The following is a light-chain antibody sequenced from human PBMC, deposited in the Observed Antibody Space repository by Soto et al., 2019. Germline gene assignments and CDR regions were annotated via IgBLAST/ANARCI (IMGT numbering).Light chain of an antibody. CDR2: WAS. CDR1: QTVLYNSNNKNY. Sequence: DIVMTQSPDSLAVSLGERATIDCKSSQTVLYNSNNKNYLAWYQQKPRQPPKLLIYWASTRESGVPDRFRGSGSGTDFTLTISSLQAEDGAVYFCQQYLTSPLTFGGGTKVEIK. V-gene: IGKV4-1*01. J-gene: IGKJ4*01. CDR3: QQYLTSPLT.